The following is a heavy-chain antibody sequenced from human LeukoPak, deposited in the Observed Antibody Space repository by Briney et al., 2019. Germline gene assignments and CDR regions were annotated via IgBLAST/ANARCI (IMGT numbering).Heavy chain of an antibody. CDR3: ARLPDYYDIPYYYYGMDV. CDR1: GGSISSSSYY. D-gene: IGHD3-22*01. J-gene: IGHJ6*02. V-gene: IGHV4-39*01. Sequence: SETLSLTCTVSGGSISSSSYYWGWIRQPPGKGLEWIGSIYYSGSTYYNPSLKSRVTISVDTSKNQFSLKLSSVTAADTAVYYCARLPDYYDIPYYYYGMDVWGQGTTVTVSS. CDR2: IYYSGST.